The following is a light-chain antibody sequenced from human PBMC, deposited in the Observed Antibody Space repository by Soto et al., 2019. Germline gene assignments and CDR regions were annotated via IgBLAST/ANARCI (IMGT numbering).Light chain of an antibody. CDR2: EVI. Sequence: QSALTQPPSASGSPGQSVTISCTGTNSDAGGSTYVSWYQQHPGKAPKLVIYEVIKRPSGVPDRFSGSRSGDTASLTVSGLQDEDEADYYCSSNVAGTNLKIFGGGTKLTVL. J-gene: IGLJ2*01. CDR3: SSNVAGTNLKI. V-gene: IGLV2-8*01. CDR1: NSDAGGSTY.